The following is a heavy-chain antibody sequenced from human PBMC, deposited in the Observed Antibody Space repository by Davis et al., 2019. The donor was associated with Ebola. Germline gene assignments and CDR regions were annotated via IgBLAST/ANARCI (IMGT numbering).Heavy chain of an antibody. D-gene: IGHD2-2*01. Sequence: GESLKISCKASGYSFSNYWIGWVRQMPGKGLEWMGIIYPGDSTTRFSPSFEGQVIISADKSINTAYLQWRSLRASDTAMYYCARHGATCPGTSCHPYYAMDVWGEGTTVTVSS. CDR1: GYSFSNYW. J-gene: IGHJ6*04. CDR2: IYPGDSTT. V-gene: IGHV5-51*01. CDR3: ARHGATCPGTSCHPYYAMDV.